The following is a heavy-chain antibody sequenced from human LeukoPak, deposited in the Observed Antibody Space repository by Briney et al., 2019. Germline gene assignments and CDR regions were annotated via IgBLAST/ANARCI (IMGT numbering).Heavy chain of an antibody. Sequence: ASVKVSCKASGYTFTSYGISWVRQAPGQGLEWMGWISAYNGNTNYAQKLQGRVTMTTDTSTSTAYMELRSLRSDDTAVYYCARDYGWPRGYVSPKSYADYWGQGTLVTVSS. V-gene: IGHV1-18*01. CDR2: ISAYNGNT. CDR1: GYTFTSYG. D-gene: IGHD5-12*01. J-gene: IGHJ4*02. CDR3: ARDYGWPRGYVSPKSYADY.